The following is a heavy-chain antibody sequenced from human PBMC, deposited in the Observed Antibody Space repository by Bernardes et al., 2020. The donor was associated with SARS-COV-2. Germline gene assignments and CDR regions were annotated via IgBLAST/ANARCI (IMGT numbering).Heavy chain of an antibody. V-gene: IGHV3-23*01. CDR2: IIGSVTNT. Sequence: GGSLRLACAASGFTFSSSAMSWVRQAPGKGLEWVSLIIGSVTNTFYADSVKGRFTISRDNSKNTLYLQVNSLRAEDTAVYYCAKRGGYSFDYWGQGTLVTVSS. CDR1: GFTFSSSA. D-gene: IGHD3-16*01. CDR3: AKRGGYSFDY. J-gene: IGHJ4*02.